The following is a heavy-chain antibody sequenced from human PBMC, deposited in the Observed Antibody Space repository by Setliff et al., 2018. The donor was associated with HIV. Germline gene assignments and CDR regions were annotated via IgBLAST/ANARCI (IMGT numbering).Heavy chain of an antibody. CDR3: ARDAVWGSYRPSYFQH. Sequence: SETLSLTCTVSGGSISSGGYYWSWIRQHPGKGLEWIGYIYYSGSTYYNPSLKSRVTISIDTSKNQFSLKLSSVTAADTAVYYCARDAVWGSYRPSYFQHWGQGTLVTVSS. D-gene: IGHD3-16*02. CDR1: GGSISSGGYY. V-gene: IGHV4-31*03. J-gene: IGHJ1*01. CDR2: IYYSGST.